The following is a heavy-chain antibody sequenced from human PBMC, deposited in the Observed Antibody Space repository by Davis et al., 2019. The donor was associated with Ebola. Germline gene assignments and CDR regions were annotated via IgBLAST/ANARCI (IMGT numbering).Heavy chain of an antibody. J-gene: IGHJ6*02. CDR3: ARIASGSSWSAYYYYGMDV. CDR2: ISSSSSTI. V-gene: IGHV3-48*02. Sequence: GGSLRLSCAASGFTFSSYSMNWVRQAPGKGLEWVSYISSSSSTIYYADSVKGRFTISRDNAKNSLYLQMNSLRDEDTAVYYCARIASGSSWSAYYYYGMDVWGQGTTVTVSS. D-gene: IGHD6-13*01. CDR1: GFTFSSYS.